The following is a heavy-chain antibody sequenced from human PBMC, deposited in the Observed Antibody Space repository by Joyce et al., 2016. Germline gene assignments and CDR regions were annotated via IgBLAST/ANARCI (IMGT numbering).Heavy chain of an antibody. CDR2: ISYDGKNT. Sequence: QVKLVESGGGVVQPGRSLRLSCAASGFTFSGHSMHWVRQAPGKGLDWGAIISYDGKNTYDGDSMKGRFTISRDNSKNTVYLQVDSLRTEDTAVYYCARDGPKTTWDPGYYFDFWGQGTLVTVSS. D-gene: IGHD1-14*01. CDR1: GFTFSGHS. J-gene: IGHJ4*02. V-gene: IGHV3-30*04. CDR3: ARDGPKTTWDPGYYFDF.